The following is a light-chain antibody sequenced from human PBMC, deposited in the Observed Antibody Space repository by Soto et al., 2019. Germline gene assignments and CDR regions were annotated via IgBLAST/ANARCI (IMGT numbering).Light chain of an antibody. J-gene: IGKJ5*01. V-gene: IGKV1-8*01. CDR1: HDIGSV. CDR3: QHYLNYPIT. CDR2: GAS. Sequence: AIRMTQSPSSLSASTGDTVTITCRASHDIGSVLAWYQQKPGTAPKVLISGASDLHGGVPSRFSGSGSRTDFTLTITHLQSEDVATYYCQHYLNYPITFGQGTRL.